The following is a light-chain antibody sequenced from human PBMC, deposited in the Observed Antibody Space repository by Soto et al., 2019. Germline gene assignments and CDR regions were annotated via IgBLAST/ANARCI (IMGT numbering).Light chain of an antibody. Sequence: EIMMTQSPATLSVSPGERATLSCRASQSVSSNLAWYQQKPGQAPRLLIYGASTRATGIPARFSGSGSGTEFTLTISSLQSEDFAVYYCQQYNNWLLLTFGGGTKVEIK. CDR3: QQYNNWLLLT. J-gene: IGKJ4*01. CDR1: QSVSSN. V-gene: IGKV3-15*01. CDR2: GAS.